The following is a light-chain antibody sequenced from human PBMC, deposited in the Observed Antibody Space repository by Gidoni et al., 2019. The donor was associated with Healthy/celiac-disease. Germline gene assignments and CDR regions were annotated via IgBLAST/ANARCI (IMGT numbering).Light chain of an antibody. Sequence: DIQMTQSPSTLSASVGDRVTITCRASQRISSWLAWYQQKPGKAPKLLIYKASSLESGVPSRFSGSGSGTEFTLTSSSLQPDDFATYYCQQYNSYSLFTFGPGTKVDIQ. V-gene: IGKV1-5*03. CDR3: QQYNSYSLFT. CDR2: KAS. J-gene: IGKJ3*01. CDR1: QRISSW.